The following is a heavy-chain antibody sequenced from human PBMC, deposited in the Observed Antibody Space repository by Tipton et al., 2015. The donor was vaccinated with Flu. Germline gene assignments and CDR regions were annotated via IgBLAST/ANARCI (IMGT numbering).Heavy chain of an antibody. CDR2: IYYSGST. D-gene: IGHD4-11*01. Sequence: TLSLTCAVSGDSIISSAYYWGWIRQPPGKGLEWIGYIYYSGSTDYNPSLKSRVTISVDTSKNHFSLRVSSVTAADTAVYYCARRDYSNYVSDPKNWFDPWGQGTLVTVSS. CDR1: GDSIISSAYY. CDR3: ARRDYSNYVSDPKNWFDP. V-gene: IGHV4-61*05. J-gene: IGHJ5*02.